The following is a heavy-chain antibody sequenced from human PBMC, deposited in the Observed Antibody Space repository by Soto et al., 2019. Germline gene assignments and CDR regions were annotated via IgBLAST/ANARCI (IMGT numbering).Heavy chain of an antibody. CDR1: GYTFTSYA. CDR3: PRDLGGWPDY. Sequence: QVQLVQSGAEVKKPGASVKVSCKASGYTFTSYAMHWVRQAPGQRLEWMGWINAGNGNTKYSQKFQGRVTITRDTSASTAYLELSSLSSEYTAVYYSPRDLGGWPDYWGQGTLVTVSS. CDR2: INAGNGNT. J-gene: IGHJ4*02. V-gene: IGHV1-3*01. D-gene: IGHD6-19*01.